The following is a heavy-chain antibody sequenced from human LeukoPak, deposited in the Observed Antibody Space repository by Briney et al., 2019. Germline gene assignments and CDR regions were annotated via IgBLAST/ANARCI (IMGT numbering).Heavy chain of an antibody. V-gene: IGHV1-69*04. CDR3: AIVVPDTAMVLDPTSRFDL. D-gene: IGHD5-18*01. J-gene: IGHJ5*02. CDR2: INLILCKE. CDR1: GCTFSSYA. Sequence: SSVNVSCQASGCTFSSYAISWLRQAAGRGVAGVGRINLILCKEHLAHRFQGRVTITADKSTSTAYMELSSLRSEDTAVYFCAIVVPDTAMVLDPTSRFDLWGEGTLVTVSS.